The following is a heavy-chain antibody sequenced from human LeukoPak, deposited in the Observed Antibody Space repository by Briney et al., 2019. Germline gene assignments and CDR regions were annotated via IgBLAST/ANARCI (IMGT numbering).Heavy chain of an antibody. CDR2: IYYRKNT. CDR3: ASPHGFRYGYFDY. D-gene: IGHD5-18*01. V-gene: IGHV4-39*01. J-gene: IGHJ4*02. CDR1: GGSISSSSAY. Sequence: SETLSLTCTVSGGSISSSSAYWGWIRQPPGKGLEWIGSIYYRKNTYYNPSLKSRVTISADTSKNQFSLTLGSVSATDTAVYYCASPHGFRYGYFDYGGRGTLVTVSS.